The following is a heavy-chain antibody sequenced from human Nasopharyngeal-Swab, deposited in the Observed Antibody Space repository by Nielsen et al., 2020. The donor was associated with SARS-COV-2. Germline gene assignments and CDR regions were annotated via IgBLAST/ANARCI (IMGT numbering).Heavy chain of an antibody. J-gene: IGHJ5*02. CDR3: AKDWDITFGGVPAS. V-gene: IGHV3-15*01. D-gene: IGHD3-16*01. CDR2: IKTKSDGGTT. CDR1: GITFSNAW. Sequence: GESLKISCAASGITFSNAWMSWVRQAPGKGLEWVGRIKTKSDGGTTDYAAPVKGRFTISRDDSKTTLYLQMNSLRAEDTAVYYCAKDWDITFGGVPASWGQGTLVTVSS.